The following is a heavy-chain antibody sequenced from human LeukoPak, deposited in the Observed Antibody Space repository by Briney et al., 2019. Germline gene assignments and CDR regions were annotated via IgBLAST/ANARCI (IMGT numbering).Heavy chain of an antibody. J-gene: IGHJ4*02. CDR1: GFTFSSNW. Sequence: GGSLRLPCAASGFTFSSNWMHWVRQAPGKGLVWVSRINEDGSTTNYADSVKGRSTIFRDNAKNTLYLQMNSLRAEDTAVYYCVRDLGGRSGHWGQGTLVTVSS. D-gene: IGHD1-26*01. CDR3: VRDLGGRSGH. CDR2: INEDGSTT. V-gene: IGHV3-74*01.